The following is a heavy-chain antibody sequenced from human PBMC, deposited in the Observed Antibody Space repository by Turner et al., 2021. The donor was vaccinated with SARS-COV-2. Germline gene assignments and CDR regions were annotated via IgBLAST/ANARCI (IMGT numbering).Heavy chain of an antibody. Sequence: EVQLLESGGGLVQPGGSLRLSCAASGFTFRSHAMSWVRQAPGKGLEWVSASSGSGGSTYYADSVKGRFTISRDNSKNTLYLQMNSLRAEDTAVYYCAKDLGGYFYYWGQGTLVTVSS. V-gene: IGHV3-23*01. CDR3: AKDLGGYFYY. J-gene: IGHJ4*02. CDR2: SSGSGGST. D-gene: IGHD2-15*01. CDR1: GFTFRSHA.